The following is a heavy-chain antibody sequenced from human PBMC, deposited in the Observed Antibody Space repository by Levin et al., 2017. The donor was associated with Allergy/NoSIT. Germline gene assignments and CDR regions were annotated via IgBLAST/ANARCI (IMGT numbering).Heavy chain of an antibody. CDR1: GFTFDDYA. CDR2: ISWNSDNI. V-gene: IGHV3-9*01. D-gene: IGHD1-26*01. J-gene: IGHJ3*02. CDR3: AKDRGGNYRGDAFDM. Sequence: PGGSLRLSCVASGFTFDDYAMNWIRQLPGKGLEWVSSISWNSDNIAYADSVKGRFTISRDDAKNSLYLQMNSLRAEDTALYFCAKDRGGNYRGDAFDMWGQGTMVTVSS.